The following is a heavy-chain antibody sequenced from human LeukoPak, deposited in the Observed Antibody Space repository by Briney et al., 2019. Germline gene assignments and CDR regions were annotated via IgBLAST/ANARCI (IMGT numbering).Heavy chain of an antibody. CDR3: ARLRFLEWLNNYYYGMDV. CDR2: INPNSGGT. V-gene: IGHV1-2*06. D-gene: IGHD3-3*01. Sequence: GASVKVSCKASGYTFTGYYMHWVRQAPEQGLEWMGRINPNSGGTNYAQKFQGRVTMTRDTSIGTAYMELSRLRSDDTAVYYCARLRFLEWLNNYYYGMDVWGQGTTVTVSS. CDR1: GYTFTGYY. J-gene: IGHJ6*02.